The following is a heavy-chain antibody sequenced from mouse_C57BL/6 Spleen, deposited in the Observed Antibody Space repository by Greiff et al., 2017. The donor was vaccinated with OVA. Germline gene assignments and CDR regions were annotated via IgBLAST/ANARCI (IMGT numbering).Heavy chain of an antibody. J-gene: IGHJ3*01. CDR3: SRDYYGSSSAWFAY. CDR2: IDPSDSET. D-gene: IGHD1-1*01. V-gene: IGHV1-52*01. CDR1: GYTFTSYW. Sequence: VQLQQPGAELVRPGSSVKLSCKASGYTFTSYWMPWVKQRPIQGLEWIGNIDPSDSETHYNQKFKDKATLTVDKSSSTAYMQLSSLTSSDSAVYYCSRDYYGSSSAWFAYWGQGTLVTVSA.